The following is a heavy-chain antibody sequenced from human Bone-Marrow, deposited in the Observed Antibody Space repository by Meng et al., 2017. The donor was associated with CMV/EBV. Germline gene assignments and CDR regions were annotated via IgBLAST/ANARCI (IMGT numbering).Heavy chain of an antibody. CDR3: ARGSGSYYDMHSFDY. CDR2: TYYKSKWYN. Sequence: VSCISAVWNWIRQHPSRGLEWLGRTYYKSKWYNDYAVSVKSRITINPDTSKNQFSLQLNSVTPEDTALYYCARGSGSYYDMHSFDYWGQGTLVTVSS. J-gene: IGHJ4*02. V-gene: IGHV6-1*01. CDR1: VSCISAV. D-gene: IGHD1-26*01.